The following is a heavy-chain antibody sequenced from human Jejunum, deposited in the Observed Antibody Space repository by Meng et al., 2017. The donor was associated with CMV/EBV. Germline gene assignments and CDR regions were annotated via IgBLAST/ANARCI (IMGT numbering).Heavy chain of an antibody. Sequence: LKISCAASGLTFISSAMSWVRQAPGKGLEWVSTISAGGESTYFADSVKGRFSISRDNSKNMVYLQLNSLRADDTAVYYCAKTRFEYWGQGTLVIVSS. CDR1: GLTFISSA. J-gene: IGHJ4*02. D-gene: IGHD4-11*01. CDR2: ISAGGEST. CDR3: AKTRFEY. V-gene: IGHV3-23*01.